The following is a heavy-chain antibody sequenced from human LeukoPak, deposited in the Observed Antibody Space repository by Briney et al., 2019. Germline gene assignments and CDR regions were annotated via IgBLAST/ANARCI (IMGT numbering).Heavy chain of an antibody. CDR3: AKSPYYDSSGDAFEV. J-gene: IGHJ3*01. CDR2: IGASGSST. D-gene: IGHD3-22*01. V-gene: IGHV3-23*01. CDR1: KFIFSEYA. Sequence: PGGSLRLSCAASKFIFSEYAMDWVRQAPGKGLEWVAAIGASGSSTYYAASVEGRFTISRDNSKETLNLQMDSLRADDTAVYFCAKSPYYDSSGDAFEVWGQGTSVTVSS.